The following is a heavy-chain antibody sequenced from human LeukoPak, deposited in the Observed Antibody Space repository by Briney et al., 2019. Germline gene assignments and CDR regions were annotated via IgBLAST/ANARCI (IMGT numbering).Heavy chain of an antibody. D-gene: IGHD1-14*01. CDR2: INHSGST. J-gene: IGHJ4*02. V-gene: IGHV4-34*01. CDR1: GGSFSGYY. CDR3: ARGPNRPIRLDY. Sequence: SETLSLTCAVYGGSFSGYYWSWIRQPPGKGLEWIGEINHSGSTNYNPSLKSRVTISVDTSKNQFSLKLGSVTAADTAVYYCARGPNRPIRLDYWGQGTLVTVSS.